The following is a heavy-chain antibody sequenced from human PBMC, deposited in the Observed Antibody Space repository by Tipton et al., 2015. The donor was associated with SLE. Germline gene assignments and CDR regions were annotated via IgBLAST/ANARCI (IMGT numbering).Heavy chain of an antibody. J-gene: IGHJ3*02. CDR2: IYSGGST. Sequence: SLRLSCAASGFTVSSNYMSWVRQAPGKGLEWVSVIYSGGSTYYADSVKGRFTISRDNSKNTLYLQMNSLRAEDTAVYYCARVEQWLLYDAFDIWGQGTMVTVSS. V-gene: IGHV3-53*01. CDR1: GFTVSSNY. D-gene: IGHD6-19*01. CDR3: ARVEQWLLYDAFDI.